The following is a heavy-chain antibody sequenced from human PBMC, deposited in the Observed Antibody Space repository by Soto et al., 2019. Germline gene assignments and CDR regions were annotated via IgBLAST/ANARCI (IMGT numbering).Heavy chain of an antibody. CDR3: AIGSTSLGMDV. J-gene: IGHJ6*02. CDR2: MYYSGST. Sequence: QVQLQESGPGLVKPSQTLSLTGTVSGGSISSGGYYWSWIRQHPGKGLEWIGYMYYSGSTYYNPSLKSRVTISVDTSKNQFSLKLSSVTAADTAVYYCAIGSTSLGMDVWGQGTTVTVSS. V-gene: IGHV4-31*03. D-gene: IGHD2-2*01. CDR1: GGSISSGGYY.